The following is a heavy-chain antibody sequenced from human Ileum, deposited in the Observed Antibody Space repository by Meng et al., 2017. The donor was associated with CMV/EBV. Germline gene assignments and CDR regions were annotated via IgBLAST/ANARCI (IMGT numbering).Heavy chain of an antibody. J-gene: IGHJ3*02. CDR1: GYTFINYG. CDR3: ARDLTIFGVTRSAFDI. D-gene: IGHD3-3*01. Sequence: ASVKVSCKASGYTFINYGISWVRQAPGQGPEWMGWISGYDGDTRYAQKFQDRVTMTTDTSTSTAYMELRSLRSDDTAVYYCARDLTIFGVTRSAFDIWGQGTMVTVSS. V-gene: IGHV1-18*04. CDR2: ISGYDGDT.